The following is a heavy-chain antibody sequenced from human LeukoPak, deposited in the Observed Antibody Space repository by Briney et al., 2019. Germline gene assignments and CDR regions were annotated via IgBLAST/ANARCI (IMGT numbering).Heavy chain of an antibody. V-gene: IGHV3-49*03. J-gene: IGHJ4*02. CDR1: GFTFGDYA. CDR2: IRSKAYGGTT. D-gene: IGHD5-12*01. CDR3: TRDAPGLDRIFDY. Sequence: PGGSLRLSCTASGFTFGDYAMSWFRQAPGKGLEWVGFIRSKAYGGTTEYAASVKGRFTISRDDSKSIAYLQMNSLKTEDTAVYYCTRDAPGLDRIFDYWGQGTLVTVSS.